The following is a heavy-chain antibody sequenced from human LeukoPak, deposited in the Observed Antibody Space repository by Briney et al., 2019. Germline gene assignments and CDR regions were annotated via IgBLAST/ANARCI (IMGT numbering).Heavy chain of an antibody. CDR3: ARGGGLDV. Sequence: GSLRLCCAASGFTFSSYWMNWARQAPGKGLEWVASINHNGNVNYYVDSVKGRFTISRDNAKNSLYLQMSNLRAEDTAVYFCARGGGLDVWGQGATVTVSS. CDR2: INHNGNVN. CDR1: GFTFSSYW. D-gene: IGHD3-16*01. V-gene: IGHV3-7*03. J-gene: IGHJ6*02.